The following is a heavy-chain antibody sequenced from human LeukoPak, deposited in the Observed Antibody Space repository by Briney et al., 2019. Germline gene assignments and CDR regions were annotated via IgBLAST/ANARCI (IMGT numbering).Heavy chain of an antibody. D-gene: IGHD2-15*01. CDR1: GGSVSSGSYY. CDR2: IFYSGTT. Sequence: SETLSLTCTVSGGSVSSGSYYWSWIRQPPGKGLECIGYIFYSGTTNYNPSLKSRVTISVDTSKNQFSLKLSSVSAADTAVYYCARARRYCSGGTCYTNYFDYWGQGTLVTVSS. V-gene: IGHV4-61*01. CDR3: ARARRYCSGGTCYTNYFDY. J-gene: IGHJ4*02.